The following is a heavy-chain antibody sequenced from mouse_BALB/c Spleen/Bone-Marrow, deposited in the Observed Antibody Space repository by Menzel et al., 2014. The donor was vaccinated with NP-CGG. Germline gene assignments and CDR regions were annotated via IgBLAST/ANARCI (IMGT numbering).Heavy chain of an antibody. CDR3: ASGDYFDY. J-gene: IGHJ2*01. CDR1: GYTFSNYW. V-gene: IGHV1-9*01. CDR2: ILPGSGST. Sequence: QVQLKQSGAELMKPGASVKISCKATGYTFSNYWMEWVKQRPGHGLEWIGEILPGSGSTNYNEKFTGKATFTADTSSNTAYLQLSSLTSADSAVYYCASGDYFDYWGQGTTLIVSS.